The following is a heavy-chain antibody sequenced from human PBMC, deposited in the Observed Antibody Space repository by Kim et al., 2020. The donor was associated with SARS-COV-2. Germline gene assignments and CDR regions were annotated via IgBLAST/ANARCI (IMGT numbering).Heavy chain of an antibody. J-gene: IGHJ4*02. CDR1: GFTFSSYA. CDR3: AKDRASTWHGIVVPGRPFGY. Sequence: GGSLRLSCAASGFTFSSYAMSWVRQAPGKGLEWVSAISGSGGSTYYADSVKGRFTISRDNSKNTLYLQMNSLRAEDTAVYYCAKDRASTWHGIVVPGRPFGYWGQGTLVTVSS. CDR2: ISGSGGST. V-gene: IGHV3-23*01. D-gene: IGHD2-2*01.